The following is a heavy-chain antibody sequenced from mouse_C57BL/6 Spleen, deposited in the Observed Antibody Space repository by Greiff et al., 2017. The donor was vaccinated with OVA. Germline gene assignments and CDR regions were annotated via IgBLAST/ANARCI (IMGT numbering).Heavy chain of an antibody. J-gene: IGHJ4*01. Sequence: QVQLKQPGAELVKPGASVKLSCKASGYTFTSYWMHWVNQRPGQGLEWIGYINPSSGYTKYNQKFKDKATLTADNSSSTAYMQLSSLTYEDSAVYYCARDAMDGNLRYYYAMDYWGQGTSVTVSS. CDR1: GYTFTSYW. CDR2: INPSSGYT. V-gene: IGHV1-7*01. D-gene: IGHD2-1*01. CDR3: ARDAMDGNLRYYYAMDY.